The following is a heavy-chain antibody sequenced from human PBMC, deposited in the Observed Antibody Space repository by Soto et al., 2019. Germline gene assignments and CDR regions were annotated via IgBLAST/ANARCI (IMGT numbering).Heavy chain of an antibody. CDR2: IYYSGST. J-gene: IGHJ5*02. CDR1: GGSISSGGYY. V-gene: IGHV4-31*03. Sequence: SETLSLTCTVSGGSISSGGYYWSWIRQHPGKGLEWIGYIYYSGSTYYNPSLKSRVTISVDTSKNQFSLKLSSVTAADTAVYYCARGGGDGYNYGFDPWGQGTLVTSPQ. D-gene: IGHD5-12*01. CDR3: ARGGGDGYNYGFDP.